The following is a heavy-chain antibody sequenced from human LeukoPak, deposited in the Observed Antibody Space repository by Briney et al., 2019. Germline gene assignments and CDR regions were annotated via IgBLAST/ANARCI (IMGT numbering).Heavy chain of an antibody. CDR1: GYTLTELS. Sequence: ASVKVSCKVSGYTLTELSMHWVRQAPGKGLEWMGGFDPEDGETIYAQKFQGRVTMTEDTSTDTAYMELSSLRSEDTAVYYCATSRGADFWSGYSPWGQGTLVTVSS. CDR2: FDPEDGET. J-gene: IGHJ5*02. CDR3: ATSRGADFWSGYSP. V-gene: IGHV1-24*01. D-gene: IGHD3-3*01.